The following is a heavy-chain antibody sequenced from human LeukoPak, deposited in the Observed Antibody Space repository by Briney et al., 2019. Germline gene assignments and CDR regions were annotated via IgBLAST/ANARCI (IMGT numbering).Heavy chain of an antibody. CDR1: GYTFTGKY. J-gene: IGHJ4*02. CDR2: INPNSGGT. V-gene: IGHV1-2*02. Sequence: ATVKVSCKASGYTFTGKYMHWVRQAPGQGLEWMGWINPNSGGTNYAQKFQGRVTMTRDTSINTAYMELSRLRSDDTAVYYGARDSSQAYGDYACRFDFWGQGTLVTVSS. D-gene: IGHD4-17*01. CDR3: ARDSSQAYGDYACRFDF.